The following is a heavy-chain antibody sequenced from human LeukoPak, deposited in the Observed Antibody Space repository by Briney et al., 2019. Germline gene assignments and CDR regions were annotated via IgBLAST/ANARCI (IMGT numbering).Heavy chain of an antibody. CDR3: ARAVTTIYYYGMDV. V-gene: IGHV1-69*04. CDR1: GGTFSSYA. J-gene: IGHJ6*02. D-gene: IGHD4-17*01. CDR2: IIPILGIA. Sequence: ASVEVSCKASGGTFSSYAISWVRQAPGQGLEWMGRIIPILGIANYAQKFQGRVTITADKSTSTAYMELSSLRSEDTAVYYCARAVTTIYYYGMDVWGQGTTVTVSS.